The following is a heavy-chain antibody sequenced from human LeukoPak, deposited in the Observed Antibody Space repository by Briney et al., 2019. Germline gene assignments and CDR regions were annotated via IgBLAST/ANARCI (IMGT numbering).Heavy chain of an antibody. Sequence: SETLSLTCTVSGGSVSSGSDQWRWIRQPRGSGWEWFWYFYDCGSNNYEPSLKSRVTISVDTDKNQFSAKLSSVSGADTVVYYCAREEKVTGFFDYWGQGT. V-gene: IGHV4-61*01. CDR1: GGSVSSGSDQ. J-gene: IGHJ4*02. CDR3: AREEKVTGFFDY. CDR2: FYDCGSN. D-gene: IGHD2-21*02.